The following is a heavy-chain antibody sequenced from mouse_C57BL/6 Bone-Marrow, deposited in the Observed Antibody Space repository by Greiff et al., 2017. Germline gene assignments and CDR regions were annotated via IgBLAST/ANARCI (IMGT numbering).Heavy chain of an antibody. J-gene: IGHJ1*03. V-gene: IGHV5-17*01. CDR2: ISSGSSTI. D-gene: IGHD2-4*01. CDR3: ARKDYDYEDWYFDV. CDR1: GFTFSDYG. Sequence: EVMLVESGGGLVKPGGSLKLSCAASGFTFSDYGMHWVRQAPEKGLEWVAYISSGSSTIYYADTVKGRFTISRDNAKNTLFLQMTSLRSEDTAMYYCARKDYDYEDWYFDVWGTGTTVTVAS.